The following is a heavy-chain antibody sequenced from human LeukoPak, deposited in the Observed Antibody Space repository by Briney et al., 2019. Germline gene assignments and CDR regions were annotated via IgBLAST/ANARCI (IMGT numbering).Heavy chain of an antibody. J-gene: IGHJ4*02. D-gene: IGHD2-21*02. CDR1: GFTFSSYA. V-gene: IGHV3-23*01. CDR2: ISGSGGST. Sequence: GGPLRLSCAASGFTFSSYAMTWVRQAPGKGLEWVSSISGSGGSTYYADSVKGRFTISRDNSKNTLYLQMNSLRAEDTAIYYCAKSPAVTSELFDYWGQGTLVTVSS. CDR3: AKSPAVTSELFDY.